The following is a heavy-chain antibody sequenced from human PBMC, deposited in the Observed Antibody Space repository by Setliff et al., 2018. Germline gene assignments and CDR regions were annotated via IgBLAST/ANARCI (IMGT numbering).Heavy chain of an antibody. D-gene: IGHD3-22*01. CDR2: IYYSGST. CDR3: ASAPLLYSDSSGLSGTFDI. V-gene: IGHV4-30-4*08. J-gene: IGHJ3*02. Sequence: LSLTCTVSGDSISSGDYYWSWIRQPPGKGLEFVGYIYYSGSTYYNPSLKSRVIISIDTSKNQFSLKVNSVTAADTAVYYCASAPLLYSDSSGLSGTFDIWGQGTMVTVSS. CDR1: GDSISSGDYY.